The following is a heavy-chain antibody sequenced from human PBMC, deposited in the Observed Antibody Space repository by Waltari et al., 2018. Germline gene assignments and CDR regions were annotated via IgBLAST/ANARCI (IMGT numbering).Heavy chain of an antibody. V-gene: IGHV3-9*01. CDR3: ARDQDYNFWRGMDV. CDR2: ISYNGGTK. CDR1: GFTFDDYA. Sequence: EVQLVESGGGWVQPGRSLRLSCLTSGFTFDDYARHWVRQAPGKGLEWVSGISYNGGTKGYADSVKGRFTISRDNTKNSLYLQMNSLRREDTALYYCARDQDYNFWRGMDVWGQGTTVIVSS. D-gene: IGHD3-3*01. J-gene: IGHJ6*02.